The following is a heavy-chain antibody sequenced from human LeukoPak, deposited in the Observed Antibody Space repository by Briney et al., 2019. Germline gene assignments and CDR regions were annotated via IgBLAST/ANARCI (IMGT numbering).Heavy chain of an antibody. Sequence: PSETLSLTCAVYGVSLRGYYWSWIRQSPEKGLEWTGEVNHEGDSIYSPSLKSRLTLSVDMSKNQFSLNLRSVTAADTAVYFCARGSNYVSDYYFDVWGKGTTVIVSS. CDR3: ARGSNYVSDYYFDV. V-gene: IGHV4-34*01. D-gene: IGHD4-11*01. CDR1: GVSLRGYY. CDR2: VNHEGDS. J-gene: IGHJ6*03.